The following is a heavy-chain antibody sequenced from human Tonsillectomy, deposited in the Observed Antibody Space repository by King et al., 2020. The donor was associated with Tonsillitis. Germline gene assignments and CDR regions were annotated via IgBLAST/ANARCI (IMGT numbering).Heavy chain of an antibody. V-gene: IGHV4-39*01. CDR3: ARQRGAAAGQYYYYGMDV. D-gene: IGHD6-13*01. J-gene: IGHJ6*02. CDR2: IYYSGST. CDR1: GGSISSNGYY. Sequence: QLQESGPGLVKPSETLSLTCTVSGGSISSNGYYWGWIRQPPGKGLEWIGSIYYSGSTYYNPSLQSRVTISVDTSKNHFSLRLTSVTAADTAVYYCARQRGAAAGQYYYYGMDVWGQGTTVTVSS.